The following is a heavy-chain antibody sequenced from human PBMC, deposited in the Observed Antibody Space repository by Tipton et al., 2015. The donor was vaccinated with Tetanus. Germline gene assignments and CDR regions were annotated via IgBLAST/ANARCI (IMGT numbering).Heavy chain of an antibody. CDR2: MNPNTGHA. J-gene: IGHJ4*02. V-gene: IGHV1-8*02. Sequence: QSGAEVKKPGASVRVSCTLSGYYLTNYGISWVRQATGQGLEWLGYMNPNTGHAGYAQKFQGRVTMTSNISITTAYMELRNLRSDDTAVYYCARGNRGSSWYFWGQGTLVTVSS. CDR3: ARGNRGSSWYF. CDR1: GYYLTNYG. D-gene: IGHD6-13*01.